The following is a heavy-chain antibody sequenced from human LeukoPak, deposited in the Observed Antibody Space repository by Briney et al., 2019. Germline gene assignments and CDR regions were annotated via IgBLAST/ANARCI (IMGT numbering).Heavy chain of an antibody. V-gene: IGHV3-30*18. D-gene: IGHD1-26*01. Sequence: PGRSLRLSCAASGFTFSSYGMHWVRQAPGKGLEWVAVISYDGSNKYYADSVKGRFTISRDNSKNTLYLQMNSVRAEDTAVYYCAKDRSGSHDYWGQGTLVTVSS. J-gene: IGHJ4*02. CDR2: ISYDGSNK. CDR3: AKDRSGSHDY. CDR1: GFTFSSYG.